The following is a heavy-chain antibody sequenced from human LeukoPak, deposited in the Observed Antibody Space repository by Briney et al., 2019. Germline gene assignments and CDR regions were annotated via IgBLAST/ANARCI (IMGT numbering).Heavy chain of an antibody. V-gene: IGHV3-30*04. CDR1: GFTFSSYA. CDR2: ISYDGSNK. J-gene: IGHJ4*02. D-gene: IGHD6-19*01. Sequence: GGSLRLSCAASGFTFSSYAMHWVRQAPGKGLEWVAVISYDGSNKYYADSVKGRFTISRDNSKNTLYLQMNSLRAEDTAVYYCARTEGIAVAGTSDPFDWGQGTLVTVSS. CDR3: ARTEGIAVAGTSDPFD.